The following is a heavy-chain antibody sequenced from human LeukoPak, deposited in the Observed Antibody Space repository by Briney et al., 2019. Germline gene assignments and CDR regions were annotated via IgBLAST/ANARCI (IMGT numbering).Heavy chain of an antibody. D-gene: IGHD7-27*01. CDR1: GFTFSSYW. CDR3: GRLTRSGDSVY. CDR2: IKQDGREK. Sequence: GGSLRLSCAASGFTFSSYWMSWVRQAPGKGLEWVANIKQDGREKQYVDSVKGRFAISRDNAENSLYLQMNSLKAEDTAVYYCGRLTRSGDSVYWGQGTLVTVSS. J-gene: IGHJ4*02. V-gene: IGHV3-7*04.